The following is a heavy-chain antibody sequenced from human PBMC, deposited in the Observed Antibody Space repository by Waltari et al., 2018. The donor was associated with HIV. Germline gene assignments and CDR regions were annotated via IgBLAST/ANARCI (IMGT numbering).Heavy chain of an antibody. Sequence: EVQLVQSGGGLVQPGGSWRLSCAASGFSVSRYWMHWVRQIPGQGLVWVSRINPDGNTINYADSVRGRFTISRDYAKNTLYLQMNSLRDEDTAMYYCVKDMFGEYDYWGQGTLVTVSS. D-gene: IGHD3-10*02. CDR3: VKDMFGEYDY. CDR1: GFSVSRYW. J-gene: IGHJ4*02. CDR2: INPDGNTI. V-gene: IGHV3-74*01.